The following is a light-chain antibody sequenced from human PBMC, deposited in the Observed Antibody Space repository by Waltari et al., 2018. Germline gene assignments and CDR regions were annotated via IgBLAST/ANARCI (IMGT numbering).Light chain of an antibody. CDR3: CSKTSSTASIV. CDR2: DVS. V-gene: IGLV2-14*03. J-gene: IGLJ3*02. Sequence: SALTQPAPVSGPLGPSINISCSGTNSDIRGSNSVPWYQQHPGEAPKLLSFDVSTRPSGVSSRFSAFKSGTTASLTISGLQAEDEADYYCCSKTSSTASIVFGGGTTLTVL. CDR1: NSDIRGSNS.